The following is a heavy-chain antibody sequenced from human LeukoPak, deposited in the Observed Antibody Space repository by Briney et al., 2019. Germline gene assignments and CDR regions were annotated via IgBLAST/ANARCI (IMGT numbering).Heavy chain of an antibody. Sequence: PSETLSLTCTVSGGSISSYYWSWIRQPPGKGLEWIGYIYYSGSTNYNPSLKSRVTISVDTSKNQFSLKLSSVTAADTAVYYCAREDGNGDYGYWGQGTLVTVSS. V-gene: IGHV4-59*12. CDR1: GGSISSYY. D-gene: IGHD4-17*01. CDR2: IYYSGST. CDR3: AREDGNGDYGY. J-gene: IGHJ4*02.